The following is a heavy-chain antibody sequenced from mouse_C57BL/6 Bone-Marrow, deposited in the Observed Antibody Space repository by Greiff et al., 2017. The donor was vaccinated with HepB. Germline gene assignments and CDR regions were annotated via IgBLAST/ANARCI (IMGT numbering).Heavy chain of an antibody. CDR3: AREGYYVVFYAMDY. D-gene: IGHD2-3*01. CDR2: IYPGDGDT. J-gene: IGHJ4*01. CDR1: GYAFSSSW. Sequence: QVQLQQSGPELVKPGASVKISCKASGYAFSSSWMNWVKQRPGKGLEWIGRIYPGDGDTNYNGKFKGKATLTADKSSSTAYMQLSSLTSEDSAVYFCAREGYYVVFYAMDYWGQGTSVTVSS. V-gene: IGHV1-82*01.